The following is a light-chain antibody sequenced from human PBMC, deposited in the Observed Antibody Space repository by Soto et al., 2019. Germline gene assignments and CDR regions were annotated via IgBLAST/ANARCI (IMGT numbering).Light chain of an antibody. CDR2: GAS. CDR1: QSVGSNY. Sequence: EIVLTQSPGTLSLSPGERATLSCRASQSVGSNYLAWYQQNPGQAPRLLIYGASSRATGIPDRFSGSGSGTDFTLTISRLEPEDFAVYYCQKYGSSRWTFGQGTKVEIK. CDR3: QKYGSSRWT. V-gene: IGKV3-20*01. J-gene: IGKJ1*01.